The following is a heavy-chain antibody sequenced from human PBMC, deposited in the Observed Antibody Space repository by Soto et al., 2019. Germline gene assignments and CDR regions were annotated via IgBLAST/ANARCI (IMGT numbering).Heavy chain of an antibody. CDR1: GYTFIDYY. CDR2: ISPKSGGT. J-gene: IGHJ4*02. CDR3: ERPPGYISDWYYFDL. Sequence: QVQLVQSGAEVKKPGASVKVSFEASGYTFIDYYMHWVRQAPGQGFEWMGRISPKSGGTNYAQKFQGRVTMTWDTSLNTAYMELSSLMSEATAVYYCERPPGYISDWYYFDLWGQGTLVTVSS. V-gene: IGHV1-2*02. D-gene: IGHD6-19*01.